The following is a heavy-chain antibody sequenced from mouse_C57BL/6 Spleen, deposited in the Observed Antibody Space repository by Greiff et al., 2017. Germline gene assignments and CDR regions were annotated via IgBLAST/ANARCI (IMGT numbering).Heavy chain of an antibody. D-gene: IGHD2-3*01. V-gene: IGHV5-9-1*02. CDR3: TSVPYDCYYVDY. CDR2: IGSGGDNI. Sequence: EVQGVESGEGLVKPGGSLKLSCAASGFTFSSYAMSWVRQTPEKRLEWVEYIGSGGDNIDYADTVKGRFTISRDTARTTLYLQMSNLKSKDTAMYYCTSVPYDCYYVDYWGQGTTLTVSS. CDR1: GFTFSSYA. J-gene: IGHJ2*01.